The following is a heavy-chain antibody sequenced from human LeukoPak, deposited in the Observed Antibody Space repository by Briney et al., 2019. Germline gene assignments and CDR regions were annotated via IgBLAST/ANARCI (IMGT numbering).Heavy chain of an antibody. CDR3: ARETPQRAPALERYCSGGSCYLNAFDI. V-gene: IGHV3-30-3*01. J-gene: IGHJ3*02. D-gene: IGHD2-15*01. CDR2: ISYDGSNK. Sequence: GGSLRLSCAASGFTFSSYVMHWVRQAPGKGLEWVAVISYDGSNKYYADSVKGRFTISRDNSKNTLYLQMNSLRAEDTAVYYCARETPQRAPALERYCSGGSCYLNAFDIWGQGTMVTVSS. CDR1: GFTFSSYV.